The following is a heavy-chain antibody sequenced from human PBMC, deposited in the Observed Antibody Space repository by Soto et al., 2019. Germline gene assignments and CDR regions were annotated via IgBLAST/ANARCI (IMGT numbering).Heavy chain of an antibody. Sequence: EVQLVETGGGLIQPGGSLSLSCAASGLTVSSNYMNWVRQAPGKGLEWVSVLYSGGSTHYAGSVKGRFIISRDNSKNTLYLQMNSLRVEDTAVYYCARDRPGDEGDGFDIWGHGTMVTVSS. J-gene: IGHJ3*02. CDR2: LYSGGST. CDR3: ARDRPGDEGDGFDI. V-gene: IGHV3-53*02. CDR1: GLTVSSNY. D-gene: IGHD3-10*01.